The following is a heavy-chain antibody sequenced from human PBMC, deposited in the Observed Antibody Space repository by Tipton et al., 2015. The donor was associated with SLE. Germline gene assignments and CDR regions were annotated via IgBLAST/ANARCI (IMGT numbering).Heavy chain of an antibody. CDR2: IYYSGST. CDR3: ARGSLRMGELSLAY. D-gene: IGHD3-16*02. V-gene: IGHV4-59*01. CDR1: GGSISSYY. J-gene: IGHJ4*02. Sequence: TLSLTCTVSGGSISSYYWSWIRQPPGKRLEWIGYIYYSGSTNYNPSLKSRVTISVDTSKNQFSLKLSSVTAADTAVYYCARGSLRMGELSLAYWGQGTLVSVSS.